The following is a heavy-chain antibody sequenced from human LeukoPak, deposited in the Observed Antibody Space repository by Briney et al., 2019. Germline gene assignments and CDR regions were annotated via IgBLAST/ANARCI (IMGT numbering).Heavy chain of an antibody. V-gene: IGHV3-30-3*01. CDR1: GFTFSSYA. D-gene: IGHD3-3*01. Sequence: GGSLRLSCAASGFTFSSYAMHWVRQAPGKGLEWVAVISYDGSNKYYADSVKGRFTISRDNSKNTLYLQMNSLRAEDTAVYYCARDSNYDFWSGYYQHWGQGTLVTVSS. J-gene: IGHJ1*01. CDR3: ARDSNYDFWSGYYQH. CDR2: ISYDGSNK.